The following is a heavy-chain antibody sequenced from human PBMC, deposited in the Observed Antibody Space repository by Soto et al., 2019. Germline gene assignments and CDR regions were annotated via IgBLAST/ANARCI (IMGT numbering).Heavy chain of an antibody. J-gene: IGHJ4*02. CDR1: GFTVSSNY. Sequence: GGSLRLSCAASGFTVSSNYMSWVRQAPGKGLEWVSVIYSGGSTYYADSVKGRFTISRDNSKNTLYLQMKSLRAEDTAVYYCEREVKFKGGVIVIIGYCGQRNLVTVSS. CDR3: EREVKFKGGVIVIIGY. CDR2: IYSGGST. D-gene: IGHD3-16*02. V-gene: IGHV3-66*01.